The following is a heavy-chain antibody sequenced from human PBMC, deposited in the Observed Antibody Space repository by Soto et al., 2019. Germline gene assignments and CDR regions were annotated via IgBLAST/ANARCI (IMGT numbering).Heavy chain of an antibody. J-gene: IGHJ4*02. CDR1: GFTFSSYA. Sequence: GGSLRLSCAASGFTFSSYAMSWVRQAPGKGLEWVSAITGSGGSTYYADSVKGRFTISRDNSKHTLYLQMNSLRAEDTAVYYCAKAREHSVPSFDYWGQGTLVTVSS. D-gene: IGHD2-15*01. V-gene: IGHV3-23*01. CDR2: ITGSGGST. CDR3: AKAREHSVPSFDY.